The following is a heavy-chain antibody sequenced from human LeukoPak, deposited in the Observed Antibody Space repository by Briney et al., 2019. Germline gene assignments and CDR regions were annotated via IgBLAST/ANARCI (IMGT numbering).Heavy chain of an antibody. CDR3: ANSISVAGTYAFNI. J-gene: IGHJ3*02. V-gene: IGHV3-74*01. Sequence: GGSLRLSCAASGXTFSTYWMHWVRQAPGKGLLWVSFINNDGSTTSYADSVKGRFTISRDNAKNTLYLQMNSLRAEDTAVYYCANSISVAGTYAFNIWGQGTMVTVSS. CDR1: GXTFSTYW. CDR2: INNDGSTT. D-gene: IGHD6-19*01.